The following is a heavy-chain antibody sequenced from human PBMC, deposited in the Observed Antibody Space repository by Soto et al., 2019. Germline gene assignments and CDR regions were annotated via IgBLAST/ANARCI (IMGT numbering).Heavy chain of an antibody. CDR1: GFTFSDYY. D-gene: IGHD3-10*01. Sequence: GGSLRLSCAASGFTFSDYYMSWIRQAPGKGLEWVSYISSSVSTIYYAASVKGRFTISRDNAKNSLYLQMNSLRAEDTAVYYCVRDGVYGSGSYYYGMDVWGQGTTVTVSS. CDR2: ISSSVSTI. V-gene: IGHV3-11*01. J-gene: IGHJ6*02. CDR3: VRDGVYGSGSYYYGMDV.